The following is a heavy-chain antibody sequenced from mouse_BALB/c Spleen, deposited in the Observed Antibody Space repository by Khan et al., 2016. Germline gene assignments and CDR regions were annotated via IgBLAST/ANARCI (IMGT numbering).Heavy chain of an antibody. V-gene: IGHV1-80*01. CDR2: IYPGDGDT. D-gene: IGHD2-3*01. J-gene: IGHJ4*01. CDR1: GYAFSSYW. Sequence: QVQLQQSGAELVRPGSSVKISCKASGYAFSSYWMNWVKQRPGQGLEWIGQIYPGDGDTNYTGKFKGKATLTADKSSSTAYMQLRSPTSEDSAVYFCARGEDGYYAAMDYWGQGTSVTVSS. CDR3: ARGEDGYYAAMDY.